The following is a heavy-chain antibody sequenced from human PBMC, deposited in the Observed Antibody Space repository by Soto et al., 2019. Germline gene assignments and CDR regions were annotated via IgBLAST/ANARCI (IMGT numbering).Heavy chain of an antibody. V-gene: IGHV1-3*01. CDR1: GYTFTSYA. Sequence: GASVKVSCKASGYTFTSYAMHWVRQAPGQRLEWMGWINAGNGNTKYSQKFQGRVTITRHTSASTAYMELSSLRSEDTAVYYCARCWSGYSWPFDYWGQGTLVTVSS. J-gene: IGHJ4*02. D-gene: IGHD3-3*01. CDR3: ARCWSGYSWPFDY. CDR2: INAGNGNT.